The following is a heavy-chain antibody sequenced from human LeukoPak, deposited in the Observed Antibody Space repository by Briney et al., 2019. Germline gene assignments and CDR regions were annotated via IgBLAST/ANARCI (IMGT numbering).Heavy chain of an antibody. CDR1: GGTFSSYA. D-gene: IGHD5-18*01. Sequence: SVKVSCKASGGTFSSYAISWVRQAPGQGLEWMGGIIPIFGTANYAQKFQGRVTITADESTSTAYMELSSLRSEDTAVYYCARNAQVDTAMVGAFDIWGQGTMVTVSS. CDR3: ARNAQVDTAMVGAFDI. J-gene: IGHJ3*02. V-gene: IGHV1-69*13. CDR2: IIPIFGTA.